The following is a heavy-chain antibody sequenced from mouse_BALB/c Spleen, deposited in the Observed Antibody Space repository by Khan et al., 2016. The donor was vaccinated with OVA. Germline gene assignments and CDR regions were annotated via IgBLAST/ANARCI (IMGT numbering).Heavy chain of an antibody. CDR2: ISTYSGNT. J-gene: IGHJ2*01. CDR3: TSPACDGDYDY. D-gene: IGHD2-13*01. V-gene: IGHV1S137*01. Sequence: QVQLKQSGPEVVRPGVSVKISCKGSGYTFTDYAMHWVKQSHAKSLEWIGLISTYSGNTNYKQKFKGKATTTVDKSSSTAYLELARLTSEDSAIYYCTSPACDGDYDYWGQGTTLTVSS. CDR1: GYTFTDYA.